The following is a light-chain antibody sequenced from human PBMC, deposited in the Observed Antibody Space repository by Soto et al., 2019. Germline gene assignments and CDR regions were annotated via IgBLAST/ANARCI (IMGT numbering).Light chain of an antibody. V-gene: IGKV1-39*01. CDR2: AAS. J-gene: IGKJ2*01. CDR3: QQSHSSPYT. CDR1: QSITSY. Sequence: DIQMTQSPSSLSVSVGDRVTITCRASQSITSYLNWYQQKPGKAPKLLVYAASILQSGVPSRFSGSGSGTDFTLTISSLQPEDFATYYCQQSHSSPYTFGQGTKLEIK.